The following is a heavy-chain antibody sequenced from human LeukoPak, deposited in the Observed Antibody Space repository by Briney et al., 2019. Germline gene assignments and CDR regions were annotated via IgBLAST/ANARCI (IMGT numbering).Heavy chain of an antibody. D-gene: IGHD4-23*01. V-gene: IGHV1-2*02. CDR1: GYTFTRYY. Sequence: ASVKVSCKASGYTFTRYYMHWVRQAPGRGGEGMGWINPNSGGTKDAQKFQGRVTMTRETAISKTYMELSRLRSDDTAVYYCARATVALRGAFDYWGQGTLVTVSS. CDR2: INPNSGGT. J-gene: IGHJ4*02. CDR3: ARATVALRGAFDY.